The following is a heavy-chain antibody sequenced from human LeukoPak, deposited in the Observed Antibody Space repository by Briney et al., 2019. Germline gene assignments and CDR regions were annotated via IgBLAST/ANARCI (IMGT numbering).Heavy chain of an antibody. D-gene: IGHD3-10*01. CDR2: IYYSGST. CDR1: GGSISSSSYY. J-gene: IGHJ4*02. Sequence: PSETLSLTCTVSGGSISSSSYYWGWIRQPPGKGLEWIGSIYYSGSTYYNPSLGSRVTISVDTSKSQFSLRLSSVTAADTAIYYCARAQYGAFDYWGQGTLVTVSS. V-gene: IGHV4-39*07. CDR3: ARAQYGAFDY.